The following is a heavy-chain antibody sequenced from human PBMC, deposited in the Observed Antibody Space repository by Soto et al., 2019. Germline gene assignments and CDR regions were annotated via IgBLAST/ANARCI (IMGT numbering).Heavy chain of an antibody. Sequence: GGSLRLSCAASGFTFSSYAMHWVRQAPGKGLEWVAVISYDGSNKYYADSVKGRFTISRDNSKNTLYLQMNSLRAEDTAVYYCARDLAAADSFKYYYYGMDVWGQGTTVTVS. CDR1: GFTFSSYA. V-gene: IGHV3-30-3*01. CDR2: ISYDGSNK. D-gene: IGHD6-13*01. J-gene: IGHJ6*02. CDR3: ARDLAAADSFKYYYYGMDV.